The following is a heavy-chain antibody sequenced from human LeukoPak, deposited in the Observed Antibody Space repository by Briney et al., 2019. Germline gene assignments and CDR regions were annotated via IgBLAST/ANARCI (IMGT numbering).Heavy chain of an antibody. CDR3: ARDTARTTTAGGPDY. J-gene: IGHJ4*02. Sequence: ASVKVSCKASGYTFASYGIDWVRQAPGQGLEWMGWISGYNDDTYYAQNLQGRVTMTTDTSTSTAYMELRSLTSDDTALYYCARDTARTTTAGGPDYWGQGTLVTVCS. CDR2: ISGYNDDT. CDR1: GYTFASYG. D-gene: IGHD6-13*01. V-gene: IGHV1-18*01.